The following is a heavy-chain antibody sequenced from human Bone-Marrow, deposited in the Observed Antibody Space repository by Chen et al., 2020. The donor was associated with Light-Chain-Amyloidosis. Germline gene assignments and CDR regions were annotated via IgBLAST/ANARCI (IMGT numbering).Heavy chain of an antibody. CDR1: GYTFPNSW. CDR2: IYPDDSDA. CDR3: ARRRDGYNFDY. Sequence: EVQLEQSGPEVKKPGGALKISCKGSGYTFPNSWIGWVRQMPGKGLEWMGVIYPDDSDARYSPSFEGQVTISADKSITTAYLQWRSLKASDTAMYYCARRRDGYNFDYWGQGTLVTVSS. D-gene: IGHD5-12*01. V-gene: IGHV5-51*01. J-gene: IGHJ4*02.